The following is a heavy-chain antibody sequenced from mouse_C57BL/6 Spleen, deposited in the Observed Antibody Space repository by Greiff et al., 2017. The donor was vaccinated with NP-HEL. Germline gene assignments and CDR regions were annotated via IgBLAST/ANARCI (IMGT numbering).Heavy chain of an antibody. CDR3: TVVATDAMDY. J-gene: IGHJ4*01. Sequence: QVHVKQSGAELVRPGASVTLSCKASGYTFTDYEMHWVKQTPVHGLEWIGAIDPETGGTAYNQKFKGKAILTAYKSSSTAYMELRSLTSEDSAVYFTTVVATDAMDYWGQGTSVTVSS. V-gene: IGHV1-15*01. CDR2: IDPETGGT. D-gene: IGHD1-1*01. CDR1: GYTFTDYE.